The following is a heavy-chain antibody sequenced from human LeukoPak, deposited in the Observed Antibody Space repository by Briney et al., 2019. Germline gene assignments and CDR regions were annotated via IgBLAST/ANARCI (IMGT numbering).Heavy chain of an antibody. J-gene: IGHJ4*02. V-gene: IGHV1-2*02. D-gene: IGHD2-2*01. Sequence: GASVKVSCKASGYTFTGYYMHWVRQAPGQGLEWMGWINPNSGGTNYAQKFQGRVTMTRDTSISTAYMELSRLRSDDTAVYYCARTSSLHCSSTSCYLFDYWGQGTLVTVSS. CDR3: ARTSSLHCSSTSCYLFDY. CDR1: GYTFTGYY. CDR2: INPNSGGT.